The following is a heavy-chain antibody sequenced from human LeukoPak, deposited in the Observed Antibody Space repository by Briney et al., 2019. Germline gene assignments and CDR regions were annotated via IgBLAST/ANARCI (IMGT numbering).Heavy chain of an antibody. CDR2: IIPVLGTT. CDR1: GGSFSTHA. CDR3: GASTVTVTYYYMAV. J-gene: IGHJ6*03. Sequence: SVTVSCKAAGGSFSTHAIIWVRQAPGQGLEWMGGIIPVLGTTNSAQRFQDRLSLTADESTGTASMKLTSLRPEDSAVYYCGASTVTVTYYYMAVWGKGTTITVSS. D-gene: IGHD2-21*02. V-gene: IGHV1-69*13.